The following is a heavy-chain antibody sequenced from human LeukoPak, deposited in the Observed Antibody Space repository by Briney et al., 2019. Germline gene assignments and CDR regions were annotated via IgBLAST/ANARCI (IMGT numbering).Heavy chain of an antibody. CDR1: GFTFSSYG. J-gene: IGHJ4*02. V-gene: IGHV3-30*02. Sequence: GGPLRLSCAASGFTFSSYGMHWVRQAPGKGPEWVAFIRYDGSNKYYADSVKGRFTISRDNSKNTLYLQMNSLRAEDTAVYYCAKEGRYCSGGSCYYAYFDYWGQGTLVTVSS. CDR3: AKEGRYCSGGSCYYAYFDY. D-gene: IGHD2-15*01. CDR2: IRYDGSNK.